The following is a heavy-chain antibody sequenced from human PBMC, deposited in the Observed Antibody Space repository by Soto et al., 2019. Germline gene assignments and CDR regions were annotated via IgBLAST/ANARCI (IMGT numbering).Heavy chain of an antibody. V-gene: IGHV1-2*02. CDR2: INPNNGDT. CDR3: ARVGIYYGSGSYIGC. CDR1: GYIFTGYY. D-gene: IGHD3-10*01. Sequence: ASVKVSCKASGYIFTGYYIHWVRQAPGQGLEWMGWINPNNGDTNYAQKFQGRVTVTRDTSISTAYMELSSLRSDDTAIYYCARVGIYYGSGSYIGCWGQGTLVTVSS. J-gene: IGHJ4*02.